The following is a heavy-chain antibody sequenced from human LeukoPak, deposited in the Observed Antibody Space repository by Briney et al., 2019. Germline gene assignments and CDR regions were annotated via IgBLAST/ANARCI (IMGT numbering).Heavy chain of an antibody. CDR3: ARESVMDV. CDR2: ISSGSSTI. CDR1: EFTFSTYS. V-gene: IGHV3-48*02. Sequence: GGSLRLSCAASEFTFSTYSMNWVRQAPGKGLEWLSYISSGSSTIYYADSVKGRFTISRDNVKKSLYLQMNSLRDEDTAVYYFARESVMDVWGQGTTVTVSS. J-gene: IGHJ6*02.